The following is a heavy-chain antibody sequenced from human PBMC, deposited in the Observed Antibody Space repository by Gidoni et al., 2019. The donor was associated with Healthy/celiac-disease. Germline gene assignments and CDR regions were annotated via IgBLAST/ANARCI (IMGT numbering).Heavy chain of an antibody. CDR1: GGTFSSYA. V-gene: IGHV1-69*09. J-gene: IGHJ4*02. CDR3: AREGWETTDRSIDY. D-gene: IGHD1-26*01. Sequence: QVQLVQSGAELKKPGSSVKVSCKASGGTFSSYAISWVRQAPGQGLEWMGRLIPILGIANYAQKFQGRVTISADKSTRTAYMELSSLRSEDRAVYYCAREGWETTDRSIDYWGQGTLVTVSS. CDR2: LIPILGIA.